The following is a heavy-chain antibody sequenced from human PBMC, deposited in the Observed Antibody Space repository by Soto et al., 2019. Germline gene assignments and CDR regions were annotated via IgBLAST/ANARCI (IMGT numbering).Heavy chain of an antibody. J-gene: IGHJ3*02. CDR2: INPNRGGT. D-gene: IGHD7-27*01. CDR1: GYTFTGYY. V-gene: IGHV1-2*04. CDR3: ARGGNWGYHDAFDI. Sequence: ASVKVSCKASGYTFTGYYMHWVRQAPGQGLEWMGWINPNRGGTNYAQKFQGWVTMTSDTSISTAYMELSRLRSDDTAVYYCARGGNWGYHDAFDIWGQGTMVTVSS.